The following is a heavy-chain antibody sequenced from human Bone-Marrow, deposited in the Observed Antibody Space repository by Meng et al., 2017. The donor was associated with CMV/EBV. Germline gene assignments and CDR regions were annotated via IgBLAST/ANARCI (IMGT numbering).Heavy chain of an antibody. J-gene: IGHJ4*02. Sequence: SETLSLTCTVSGGSISSSSYYWGWIRQPPGKGLEWIGSIYYSGSTNYNPSLKSRLTISIDTSKNQFSLNLNSATAADTALYYCAGLIVGNGGRGHWGQGTLVTVSS. CDR3: AGLIVGNGGRGH. V-gene: IGHV4-39*07. D-gene: IGHD2/OR15-2a*01. CDR1: GGSISSSSYY. CDR2: IYYSGST.